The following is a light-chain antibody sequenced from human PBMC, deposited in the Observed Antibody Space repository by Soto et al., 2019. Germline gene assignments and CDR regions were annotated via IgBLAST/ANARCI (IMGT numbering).Light chain of an antibody. Sequence: DIQMTQSPSSLSASVGDRVTIACRASQSVTTYLNWYQQKPGKAPKVLIYAASSLQSGVPSRVSGSGSGTDFTLNISSLQPEDSATYSCQQSYSTPYTFGQGTKLEIK. V-gene: IGKV1-39*01. CDR1: QSVTTY. CDR3: QQSYSTPYT. J-gene: IGKJ2*01. CDR2: AAS.